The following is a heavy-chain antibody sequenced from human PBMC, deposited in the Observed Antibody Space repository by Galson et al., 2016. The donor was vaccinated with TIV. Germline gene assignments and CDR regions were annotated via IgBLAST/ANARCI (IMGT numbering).Heavy chain of an antibody. J-gene: IGHJ5*02. CDR2: LFYTGST. CDR1: GGSISNPSYH. D-gene: IGHD3-22*01. V-gene: IGHV4-39*07. CDR3: ARERTPPGPDNDTWFDP. Sequence: ETLSLTCTVSGGSISNPSYHWGWIRQPPGKGLEWIGNLFYTGSTYYNPSLKSRVTISVDTSKNQFSLKLTSVTAADTAVYYCARERTPPGPDNDTWFDPWGHGILVTVSS.